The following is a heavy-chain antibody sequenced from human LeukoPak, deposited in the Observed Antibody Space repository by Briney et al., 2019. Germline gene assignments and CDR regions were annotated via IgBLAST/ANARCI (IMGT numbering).Heavy chain of an antibody. CDR1: GFTFSSYA. CDR3: AKGIAAAGTMVVASYYGMDV. CDR2: ISGSGGST. D-gene: IGHD6-13*01. J-gene: IGHJ6*02. V-gene: IGHV3-23*01. Sequence: GGSLRLSCAASGFTFSSYAMSWVRQAPGKGLEWVSAISGSGGSTYYADSVKGRFTISGDNSKNTLYLQMNSLRAEDTAVYYCAKGIAAAGTMVVASYYGMDVWGQGTTVTVSS.